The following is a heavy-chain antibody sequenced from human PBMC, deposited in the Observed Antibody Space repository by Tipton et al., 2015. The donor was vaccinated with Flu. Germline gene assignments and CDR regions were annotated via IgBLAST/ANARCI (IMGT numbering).Heavy chain of an antibody. V-gene: IGHV6-1*01. CDR3: AEGLSPNFDY. CDR1: GNSVSSNSAA. J-gene: IGHJ4*02. CDR2: TYYRSKWFY. Sequence: GLVKPSQTLSLTCAISGNSVSSNSAAWNWIRQSPSRGLEWLGRTYYRSKWFYDYAVSVKSRLTINPDTSKNQFSLQLNSVTPEDTAVYYCAEGLSPNFDYWGQGTLVTVSS.